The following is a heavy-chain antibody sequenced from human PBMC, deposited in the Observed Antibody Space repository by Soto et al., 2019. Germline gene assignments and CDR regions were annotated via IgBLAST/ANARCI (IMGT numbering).Heavy chain of an antibody. CDR2: ISAYNGNT. Sequence: ASVKVSYKASVYTFTSHGISWVRQAPGQGLEWMGWISAYNGNTNYAQKLQGRVTMTTDTSTSTAYMELRSLRSDDTAVYYCARTSLLRFLEWSNWFDPWGQGTLVTVSS. CDR1: VYTFTSHG. D-gene: IGHD3-3*01. CDR3: ARTSLLRFLEWSNWFDP. J-gene: IGHJ5*02. V-gene: IGHV1-18*01.